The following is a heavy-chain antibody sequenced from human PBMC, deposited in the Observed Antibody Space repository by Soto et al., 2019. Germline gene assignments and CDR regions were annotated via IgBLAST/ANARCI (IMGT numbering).Heavy chain of an antibody. CDR2: LKNSGSA. D-gene: IGHD5-18*01. V-gene: IGHV4-34*01. Sequence: SETLSLTCGVYVGPLSDYSWNWIRQSPGKGLEWIGQLKNSGSAYYNPSLRSRVTISADTSKNHFSLKLISVTTADTAVYFCAREGNLGRWIQPLDSWGQGTLVTVSS. CDR1: VGPLSDYS. J-gene: IGHJ4*02. CDR3: AREGNLGRWIQPLDS.